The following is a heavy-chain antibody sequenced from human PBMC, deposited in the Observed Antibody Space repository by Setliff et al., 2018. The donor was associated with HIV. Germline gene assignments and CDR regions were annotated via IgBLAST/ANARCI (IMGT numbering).Heavy chain of an antibody. J-gene: IGHJ6*02. V-gene: IGHV4-31*03. D-gene: IGHD5-18*01. Sequence: SETLSLTCSVSGGSISRVGYYWSWIRQHPGKGLEWIGYITYSGSTYYNPSLMSRVSISPDTSKYQFSLKLTSVTAADTAVYYCARVGSVIQVTLFGMDVWGQGTTVTVSS. CDR3: ARVGSVIQVTLFGMDV. CDR2: ITYSGST. CDR1: GGSISRVGYY.